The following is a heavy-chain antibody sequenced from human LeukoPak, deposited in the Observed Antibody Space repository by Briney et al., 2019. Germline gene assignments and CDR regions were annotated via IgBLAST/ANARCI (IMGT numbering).Heavy chain of an antibody. CDR2: INWNGGSA. CDR1: GFTFDDYG. V-gene: IGHV3-20*04. CDR3: ARSGGYYYYYYYMDV. J-gene: IGHJ6*03. Sequence: GESLRLSCAASGFTFDDYGMSWVRHAPGKGLEWVSGINWNGGSAGCADSVKGRFTISRDNAKNSLYLQMNSLRAEDTAVYYCARSGGYYYYYYYMDVWGKGTTVIVSS. D-gene: IGHD1-14*01.